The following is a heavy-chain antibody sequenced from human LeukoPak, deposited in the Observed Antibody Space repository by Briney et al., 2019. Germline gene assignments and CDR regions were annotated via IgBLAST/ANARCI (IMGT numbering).Heavy chain of an antibody. CDR1: GFTFSSYS. D-gene: IGHD4-17*01. J-gene: IGHJ4*02. Sequence: GGSLRLSCAASGFTFSSYSMNWVRQAPGKGLEWVSYISSSSTIYYASSVKGRFTMSRDNAKNSLYLQMNSLRDEDTAVYYCARDQYGAYAIDYWGQGTLVTVSS. CDR3: ARDQYGAYAIDY. CDR2: ISSSSTI. V-gene: IGHV3-48*02.